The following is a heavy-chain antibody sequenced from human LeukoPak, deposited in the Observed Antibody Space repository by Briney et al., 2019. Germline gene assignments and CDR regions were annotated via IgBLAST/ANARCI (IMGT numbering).Heavy chain of an antibody. CDR2: MNPNSGNT. CDR1: GYTFTSYD. V-gene: IGHV1-8*01. CDR3: AKDPSVYYGDYIIR. D-gene: IGHD4-17*01. J-gene: IGHJ4*02. Sequence: GASVKVSCKASGYTFTSYDINWVRQATGQGLEWMGWMNPNSGNTGYAQKFQGRVTMTRNTSISTAYMELSSLRAEDTAVYYCAKDPSVYYGDYIIRWGQGTLVIVSS.